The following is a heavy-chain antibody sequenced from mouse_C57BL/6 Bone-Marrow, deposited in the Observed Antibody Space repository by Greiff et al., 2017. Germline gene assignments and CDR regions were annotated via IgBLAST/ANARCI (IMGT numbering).Heavy chain of an antibody. V-gene: IGHV1-74*01. CDR2: IHPSDSDT. CDR3: AIQILYYYGSSYYFDY. CDR1: GYTFTSYW. Sequence: QVQLKQPGAELVKPGASVKVSCKASGYTFTSYWMHWVKQRPGQGLEWIGRIHPSDSDTNYNQKFKGKATLTVDKSSSTAYMQLSSLTSEDSAVYYCAIQILYYYGSSYYFDYWGQGTTLTVSS. D-gene: IGHD1-1*01. J-gene: IGHJ2*01.